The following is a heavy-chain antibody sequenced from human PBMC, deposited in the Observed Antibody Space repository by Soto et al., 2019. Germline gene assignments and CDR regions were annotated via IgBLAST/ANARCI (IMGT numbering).Heavy chain of an antibody. Sequence: QVQLQQWGAGPLRPLETLSLTCGVSGGSFSGYYWAWIRQSPGKGLEWIGEINDRGSINYNPSLKSRVSISVDTSKNHYSLNLRSMTAADTAVYYCARESHDILTGPPWVWYFDLWGRGTLVTVSS. D-gene: IGHD3-9*01. CDR3: ARESHDILTGPPWVWYFDL. J-gene: IGHJ2*01. CDR1: GGSFSGYY. V-gene: IGHV4-34*01. CDR2: INDRGSI.